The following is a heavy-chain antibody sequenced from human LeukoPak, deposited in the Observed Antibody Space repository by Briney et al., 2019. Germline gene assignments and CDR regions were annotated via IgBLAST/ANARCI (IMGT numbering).Heavy chain of an antibody. Sequence: GGSLRLSCAASGFTFSDYYMSWIRQAPGKGLEWVSYISSSGSTIYYADSVKGRFTISRDNAKNSLYLQMNSLRAEDTAVYYCARHSTSFGVVIIKGRVRGPFDYWGQGTLVTVSS. CDR3: ARHSTSFGVVIIKGRVRGPFDY. CDR1: GFTFSDYY. J-gene: IGHJ4*02. CDR2: ISSSGSTI. D-gene: IGHD3-3*01. V-gene: IGHV3-11*04.